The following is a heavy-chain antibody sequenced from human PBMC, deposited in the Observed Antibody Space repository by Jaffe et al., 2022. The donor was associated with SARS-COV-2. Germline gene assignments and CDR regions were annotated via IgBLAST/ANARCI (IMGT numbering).Heavy chain of an antibody. CDR3: ARDLGTAMVVYYYYYGMDV. Sequence: EVQLVESGGGLVKPGGSLRLSCAASGFTFSSYSMNWVRQAPGKGLEWVSSISSSSSYIYYADSVKGRFTISRDNAKNSLYLQMNSLRAEDTAVYYCARDLGTAMVVYYYYYGMDVWGQGTTVTVSS. CDR2: ISSSSSYI. V-gene: IGHV3-21*01. J-gene: IGHJ6*02. D-gene: IGHD5-18*01. CDR1: GFTFSSYS.